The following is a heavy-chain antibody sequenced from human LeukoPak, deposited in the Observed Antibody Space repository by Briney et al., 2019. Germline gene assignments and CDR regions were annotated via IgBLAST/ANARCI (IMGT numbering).Heavy chain of an antibody. D-gene: IGHD3-22*01. J-gene: IGHJ6*03. CDR3: AKGYDSSGYYYYYYMDV. Sequence: QAGRSLRLSCAASGFTFDDYAMHWVRQAPGKGLEWVSGISWNSGSIGYADSVKGRFTISRDNAKNSLYLQMNSLRAEDMALYYCAKGYDSSGYYYYYYMDVWGKGTTATVSS. V-gene: IGHV3-9*03. CDR2: ISWNSGSI. CDR1: GFTFDDYA.